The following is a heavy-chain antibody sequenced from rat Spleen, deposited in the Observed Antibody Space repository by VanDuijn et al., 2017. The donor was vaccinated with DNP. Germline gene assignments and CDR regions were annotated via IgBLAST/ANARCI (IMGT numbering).Heavy chain of an antibody. J-gene: IGHJ1*01. Sequence: EVQLVESGGGLVQPGGSLKLSCTVSGFTFTHYYMAWVRQAPKKGLEWVASISYEGSSTYYGDSVKGRFTISRDNAKRTLYLQMNSLRSEDTATYYCARHSNLYWYFDFWGPGTMVTVSS. CDR1: GFTFTHYY. D-gene: IGHD3-1*01. CDR2: ISYEGSST. V-gene: IGHV5-22*01. CDR3: ARHSNLYWYFDF.